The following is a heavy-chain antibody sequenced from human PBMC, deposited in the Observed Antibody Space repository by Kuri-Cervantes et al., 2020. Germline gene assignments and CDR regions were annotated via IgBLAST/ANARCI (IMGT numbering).Heavy chain of an antibody. CDR3: ASWWLVRRYFDY. V-gene: IGHV4-39*07. CDR2: IYYSGST. J-gene: IGHJ4*02. CDR1: GGSISSSSYY. D-gene: IGHD6-19*01. Sequence: LETLSLTCTVSGGSISSSSYYWGWIRQPPGKGLEWIGSIYYSGSTYYNPSLKSRVTISVDTSKNQFSLKLSSVAAADTAVYYCASWWLVRRYFDYWGQGTLVTVSS.